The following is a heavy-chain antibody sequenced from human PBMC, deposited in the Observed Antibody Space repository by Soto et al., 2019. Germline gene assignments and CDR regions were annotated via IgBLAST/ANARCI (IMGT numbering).Heavy chain of an antibody. CDR2: MNPNSGNT. CDR3: ASAIAVASTGFDY. CDR1: GYTFTSYD. V-gene: IGHV1-8*01. J-gene: IGHJ4*02. D-gene: IGHD6-19*01. Sequence: QVQLVQSGAELKKPGASVKVSCKASGYTFTSYDINWVRQATGQGLELLGWMNPNSGNTGYAQKFHGRVTMTRNTSIGTAYMELSSLRSEDKAVYYCASAIAVASTGFDYWGQGTLVTVSS.